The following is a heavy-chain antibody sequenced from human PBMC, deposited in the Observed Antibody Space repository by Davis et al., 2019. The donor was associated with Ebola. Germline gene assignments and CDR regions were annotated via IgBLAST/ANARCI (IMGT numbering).Heavy chain of an antibody. V-gene: IGHV1-18*04. CDR2: ISAYNGNT. D-gene: IGHD2-21*02. J-gene: IGHJ3*01. CDR3: ATLHIVVVTAILEDISDL. CDR1: GYTFTSYG. Sequence: ASVTVSCKASGYTFTSYGTSWVRQAPGQGLEWMGWISAYNGNTNYAQKLQGRVTMTTDTSTSTAYMEVSSLRSDDTAVYYCATLHIVVVTAILEDISDLWGQGTKVTVSS.